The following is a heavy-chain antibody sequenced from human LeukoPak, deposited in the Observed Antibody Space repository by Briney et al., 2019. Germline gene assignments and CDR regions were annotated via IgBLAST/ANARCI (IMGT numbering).Heavy chain of an antibody. CDR3: AVRGGSGSYTNAFDY. CDR1: GYTFTSYY. V-gene: IGHV1-46*01. CDR2: INPSGGST. Sequence: ASVKVSCKASGYTFTSYYMHWVRQAPGQGLEWMGIINPSGGSTSYAQKFQGRVTMTRDTSTSTVYMELSSLRSEDTAVYYCAVRGGSGSYTNAFDYWGQGTLVTVSS. J-gene: IGHJ4*02. D-gene: IGHD3-10*01.